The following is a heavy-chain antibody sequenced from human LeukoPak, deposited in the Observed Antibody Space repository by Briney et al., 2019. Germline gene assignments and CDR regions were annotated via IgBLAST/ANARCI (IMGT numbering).Heavy chain of an antibody. J-gene: IGHJ4*02. Sequence: ASVKVSCKASGYTFTGYYMHWVRQAPGQGLEWMGWINPNSGGTNYAQKFQGRVTMTRDTSISTAYMELSRLRPDDTAVYYCARVGYSGSYRYLYYFDYWGQGTLVTVSS. D-gene: IGHD1-26*01. CDR3: ARVGYSGSYRYLYYFDY. V-gene: IGHV1-2*02. CDR2: INPNSGGT. CDR1: GYTFTGYY.